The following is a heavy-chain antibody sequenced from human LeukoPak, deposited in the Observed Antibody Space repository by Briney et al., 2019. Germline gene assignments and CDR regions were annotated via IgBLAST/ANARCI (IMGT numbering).Heavy chain of an antibody. V-gene: IGHV1-2*02. CDR1: GYTFTGYY. CDR3: AIQGVIVYWFDP. Sequence: ASVKVSCKASGYTFTGYYMHWVRQAPGQGLEWMGWINPNSGGTNYAQKFQGRVTKTRDTSISTAYMELSRLRSDDTAVYYCAIQGVIVYWFDPWGQGTLVTVSS. J-gene: IGHJ5*02. CDR2: INPNSGGT. D-gene: IGHD3-10*01.